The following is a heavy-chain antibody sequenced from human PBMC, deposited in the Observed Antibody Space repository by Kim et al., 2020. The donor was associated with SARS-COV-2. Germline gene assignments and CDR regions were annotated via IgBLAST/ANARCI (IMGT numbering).Heavy chain of an antibody. D-gene: IGHD6-6*01. V-gene: IGHV3-53*01. J-gene: IGHJ4*02. CDR3: AKTIVEARFFDY. Sequence: YYSDSVRCRFTISRDSSKNVVDLQMDSLRADYTAVYYCAKTIVEARFFDYWGQGTLVTVSS.